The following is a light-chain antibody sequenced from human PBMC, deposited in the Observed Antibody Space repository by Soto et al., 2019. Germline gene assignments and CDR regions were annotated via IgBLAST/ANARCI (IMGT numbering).Light chain of an antibody. Sequence: DIHMTQSPSTLSGSVGDTVTITCRASQTISSWLAWYQQKPGKAPKLLIYAESTLQSGVPSRFSGSGSGTDLNLTISRLQPEDFATYYCQKLNSYPWTCGQGTKVDIK. CDR2: AES. CDR1: QTISSW. CDR3: QKLNSYPWT. V-gene: IGKV1-5*01. J-gene: IGKJ1*01.